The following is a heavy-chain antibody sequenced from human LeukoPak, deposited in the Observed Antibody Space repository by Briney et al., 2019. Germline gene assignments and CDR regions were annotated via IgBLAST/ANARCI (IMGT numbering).Heavy chain of an antibody. V-gene: IGHV3-48*02. D-gene: IGHD2-15*01. Sequence: GGSLRLSCAASGFTFGSNSMSWVRQAPGKGLEWVSYISGNSVTIYYADSVKGRFTISRDNAKNSLFLQMNSLTDEDTALYYCARRGYCSVDDCFPFDYWGQGSLVTVSS. J-gene: IGHJ4*02. CDR3: ARRGYCSVDDCFPFDY. CDR1: GFTFGSNS. CDR2: ISGNSVTI.